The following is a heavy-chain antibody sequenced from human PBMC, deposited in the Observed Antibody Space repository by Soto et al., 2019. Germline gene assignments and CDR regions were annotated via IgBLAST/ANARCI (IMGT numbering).Heavy chain of an antibody. V-gene: IGHV4-30-2*01. CDR1: GGSISSGGYS. J-gene: IGHJ1*01. D-gene: IGHD6-13*01. CDR2: IYHSGST. CDR3: ARVVSSSWYGAEYFQH. Sequence: QLQLQESGSGLVKPSQTLSLTCAVSGGSISSGGYSWSWIRQPPGKGLEWIGYIYHSGSTYYNPYLKSRVTISVDRSKNQFSLKLSSVTAADTAVYYCARVVSSSWYGAEYFQHWGQGTLVTVSS.